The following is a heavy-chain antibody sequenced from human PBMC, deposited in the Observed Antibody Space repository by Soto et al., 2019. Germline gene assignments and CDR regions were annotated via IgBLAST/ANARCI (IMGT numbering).Heavy chain of an antibody. CDR1: GGSVSSLYW. V-gene: IGHV4-4*02. D-gene: IGHD6-13*01. Sequence: SETLSLTCAVSGGSVSSLYWWSWVRQSPGKGLEWIGEIYHSGSANYNPSLKSRVTMSVDNSKNQFSLRLNSVTAADTAVYYCARYNAASGTYYFDYWGQGTLVTVSS. J-gene: IGHJ4*02. CDR2: IYHSGSA. CDR3: ARYNAASGTYYFDY.